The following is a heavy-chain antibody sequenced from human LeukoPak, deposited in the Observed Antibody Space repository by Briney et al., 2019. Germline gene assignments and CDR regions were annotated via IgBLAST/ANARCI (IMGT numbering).Heavy chain of an antibody. Sequence: SETLSLTCAVYGGSFSGYYWSWIRQPPGKGLEWIGEINHSGSTNYNPSLKSRVTISVDTSKNQFSLKLSSVTAADTAVYYCARDHSIIVGSGSPTGPYYYYGMDVWGQGTTVTVSS. CDR1: GGSFSGYY. CDR3: ARDHSIIVGSGSPTGPYYYYGMDV. J-gene: IGHJ6*02. D-gene: IGHD3-10*01. V-gene: IGHV4-34*01. CDR2: INHSGST.